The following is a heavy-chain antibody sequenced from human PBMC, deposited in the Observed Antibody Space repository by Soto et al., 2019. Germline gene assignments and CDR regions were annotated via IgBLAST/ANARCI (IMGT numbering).Heavy chain of an antibody. D-gene: IGHD5-12*01. V-gene: IGHV3-30*09. Sequence: GGSLRLSCAASGFTFSSYAMHWVRQAPGKGLEWVAVISYDGSNKYYADPVKGRFAISRDNSKNTLYLQMNSLRAEDTAVYYCARGRWLQNIYYYGMDVWGQGTTVTVSS. CDR3: ARGRWLQNIYYYGMDV. J-gene: IGHJ6*02. CDR1: GFTFSSYA. CDR2: ISYDGSNK.